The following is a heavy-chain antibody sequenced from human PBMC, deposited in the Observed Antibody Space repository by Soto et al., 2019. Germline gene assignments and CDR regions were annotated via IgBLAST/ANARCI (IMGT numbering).Heavy chain of an antibody. CDR2: TNPNSGGT. CDR1: VYSFTAQY. V-gene: IGHV1-2*02. Sequence: ASVKVSCKDSVYSFTAQYIHWVGQAQGQGLEWMGWTNPNSGGTNYAQKFQGRVTMTRDTSTSTAYMELSRLISDDTAVYYCARESVLTGTHHFDSWGQGTRVTVSS. D-gene: IGHD1-7*01. J-gene: IGHJ4*02. CDR3: ARESVLTGTHHFDS.